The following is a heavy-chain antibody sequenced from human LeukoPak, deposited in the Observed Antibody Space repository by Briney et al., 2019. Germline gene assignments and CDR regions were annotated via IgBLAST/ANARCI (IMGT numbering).Heavy chain of an antibody. CDR2: IYSGGST. D-gene: IGHD1-26*01. Sequence: GGSLRLSCAASGFTFSTYSMSWVRQAPGKGLEWVSVIYSGGSTYYADSVKGRFTISRDNSKNTLYLQMNSLRADDTAVYYCVCRIGGAPQWGQGTLVTVSS. V-gene: IGHV3-53*01. CDR3: VCRIGGAPQ. J-gene: IGHJ4*02. CDR1: GFTFSTYS.